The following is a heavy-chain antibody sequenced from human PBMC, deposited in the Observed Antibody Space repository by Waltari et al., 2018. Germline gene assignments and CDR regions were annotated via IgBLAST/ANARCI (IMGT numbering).Heavy chain of an antibody. CDR2: INHSGRT. CDR3: ARLRKAAAGRYYYYYMDV. CDR1: GGSFSGYY. V-gene: IGHV4-34*01. D-gene: IGHD6-13*01. Sequence: QVQLQQWGAGLLKPSETLSLTCAVYGGSFSGYYWSWIRQPPGKGLEWIGEINHSGRTTYNPSLKSRFTISVDTSKNQFSLKLSSVTAADTAVYYCARLRKAAAGRYYYYYMDVWGKGTTVTVSS. J-gene: IGHJ6*03.